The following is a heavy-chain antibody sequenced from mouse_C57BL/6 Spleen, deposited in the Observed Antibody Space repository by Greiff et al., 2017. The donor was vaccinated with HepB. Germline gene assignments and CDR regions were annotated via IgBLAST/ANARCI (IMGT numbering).Heavy chain of an antibody. CDR1: GYTFTAYN. Sequence: EVQLQQSGPELVKPGASVKIPCKASGYTFTAYNMDWVKPSHGQSLEWIGDINPNNGGTIYNQKFKGKATLTVDKSSSTAYMELRSLTSEDTAVYYCARDGSIYYGNLGFAYWGQGTLVTVSA. J-gene: IGHJ3*01. D-gene: IGHD2-1*01. V-gene: IGHV1-18*01. CDR3: ARDGSIYYGNLGFAY. CDR2: INPNNGGT.